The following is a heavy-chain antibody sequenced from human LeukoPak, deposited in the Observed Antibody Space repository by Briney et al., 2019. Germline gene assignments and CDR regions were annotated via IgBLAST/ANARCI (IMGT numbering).Heavy chain of an antibody. Sequence: SETLSLTCTVSGGYIITSGHYRGWIRQPPGKGLEWIGSVYYTGVTSTNPFFRSRMSISVATSKNQFSLNLTSVTAADAAVYYCARERSSSGGHNWFDPWGQGTLVAVSS. V-gene: IGHV4-39*07. J-gene: IGHJ5*02. CDR1: GGYIITSGHY. D-gene: IGHD4-23*01. CDR3: ARERSSSGGHNWFDP. CDR2: VYYTGVT.